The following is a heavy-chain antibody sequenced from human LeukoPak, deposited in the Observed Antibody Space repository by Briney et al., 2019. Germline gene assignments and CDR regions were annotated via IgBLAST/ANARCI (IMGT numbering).Heavy chain of an antibody. J-gene: IGHJ4*02. CDR1: GFTFSSYS. Sequence: GGSLRLSCAASGFTFSSYSMNWVRQAPGKGLEWVAFIRYDGSNKYYADSVKGRFTISRDNSKNTLYLQMNSLRAEDTAVYYCAKDLYSFVGEYSYGLNYWGQGTLVTVSS. CDR3: AKDLYSFVGEYSYGLNY. CDR2: IRYDGSNK. D-gene: IGHD5-18*01. V-gene: IGHV3-30*02.